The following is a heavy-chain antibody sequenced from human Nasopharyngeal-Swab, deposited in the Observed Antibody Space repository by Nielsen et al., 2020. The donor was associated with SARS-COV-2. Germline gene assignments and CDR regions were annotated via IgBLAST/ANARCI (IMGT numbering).Heavy chain of an antibody. CDR1: GYTFTSYA. D-gene: IGHD3-10*01. Sequence: ASVKVSCKASGYTFTSYAMNWARQAPGQGLEWMGWINTNTGNPTYAQGFTGRFVFSLDTSVSTAYLQISSLKAEDTAVYYCAREPGGFGAPGAPYYYYGMDVWGQGTTVTVSS. CDR3: AREPGGFGAPGAPYYYYGMDV. V-gene: IGHV7-4-1*02. CDR2: INTNTGNP. J-gene: IGHJ6*02.